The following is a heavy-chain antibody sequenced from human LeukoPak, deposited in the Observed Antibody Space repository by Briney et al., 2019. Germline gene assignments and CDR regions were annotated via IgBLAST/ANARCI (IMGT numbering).Heavy chain of an antibody. CDR1: GFTFSSYW. Sequence: GGSLRLSCAASGFTFSSYWMSWVRQAPGKGLEWVANIKQDGSEKYYVDSVKGRFTISRDNAKNSLYLQMNSLRAEDTAVYYCARDSRYYYDSSGPLDYWGQGTLVTVSS. D-gene: IGHD3-22*01. CDR3: ARDSRYYYDSSGPLDY. J-gene: IGHJ4*02. CDR2: IKQDGSEK. V-gene: IGHV3-7*01.